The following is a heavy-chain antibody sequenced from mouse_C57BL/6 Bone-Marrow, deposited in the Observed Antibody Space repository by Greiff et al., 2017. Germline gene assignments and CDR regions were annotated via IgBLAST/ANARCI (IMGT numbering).Heavy chain of an antibody. D-gene: IGHD2-1*01. CDR1: GYTFTSYW. V-gene: IGHV1-59*01. J-gene: IGHJ3*01. Sequence: VQLQQPGAELVRPGTSVKLSCKASGYTFTSYWMHWVKQRPGQGLEWIGVIDPSDSYTNYNQKFKGKATLTVDTSSSTAYMQLSSLTSEDSAVYYCASKEYGNDWFAYWGQGTLVTVSA. CDR2: IDPSDSYT. CDR3: ASKEYGNDWFAY.